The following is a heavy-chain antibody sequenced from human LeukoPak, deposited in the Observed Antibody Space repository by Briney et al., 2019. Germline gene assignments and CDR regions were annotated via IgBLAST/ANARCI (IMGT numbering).Heavy chain of an antibody. Sequence: SETLSLTCTVSDYSISSGYGYYWGWIRQPPGKGLEWIGNIYHSGVTYYNHFNSSLKSRVTISVDTSKNQFSLKLSSVTAADTAVYYCAVRFIAEVLDYFDYWGQGTLVTVSS. CDR2: IYHSGVT. CDR1: DYSISSGYGYY. V-gene: IGHV4-38-2*02. J-gene: IGHJ4*02. CDR3: AVRFIAEVLDYFDY. D-gene: IGHD2-8*02.